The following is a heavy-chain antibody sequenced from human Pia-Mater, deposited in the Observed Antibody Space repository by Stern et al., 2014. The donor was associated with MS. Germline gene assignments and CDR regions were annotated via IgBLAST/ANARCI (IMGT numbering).Heavy chain of an antibody. J-gene: IGHJ4*02. CDR2: LIPCFGAT. CDR3: ALRRSYYVY. D-gene: IGHD1-26*01. V-gene: IGHV1-69*01. Sequence: QVQLVESGAEVKKPGSSVKVSCKDSGDTFSSYALSWVRQAPGQGLEWMGGLIPCFGATRYAQKFQGRVTITPEESTGTAFLELSSLTSEDTAVYYCALRRSYYVYWGQGTLVTVSS. CDR1: GDTFSSYA.